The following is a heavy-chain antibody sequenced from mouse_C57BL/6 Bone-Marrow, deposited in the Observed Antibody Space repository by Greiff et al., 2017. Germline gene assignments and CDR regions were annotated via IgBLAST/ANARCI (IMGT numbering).Heavy chain of an antibody. D-gene: IGHD1-1*01. CDR3: AREAPNYYGSSYAWFAY. Sequence: VQLQQSDAELVKPGASVKISCKVSGYTFTDHTIHWMKQRPEQGLEWIGYIYPRDGSTKYNEKFKGKATLTADKSSSTAYMQLNSLTSEDSAVYFCAREAPNYYGSSYAWFAYWGQGTLVTVSA. V-gene: IGHV1-78*01. J-gene: IGHJ3*01. CDR2: IYPRDGST. CDR1: GYTFTDHT.